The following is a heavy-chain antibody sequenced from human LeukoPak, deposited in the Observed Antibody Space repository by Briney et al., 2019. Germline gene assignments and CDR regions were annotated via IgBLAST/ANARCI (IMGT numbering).Heavy chain of an antibody. V-gene: IGHV3-48*04. CDR1: GFKLIGYS. CDR2: INSSSGTI. D-gene: IGHD3-22*01. CDR3: AKEWDNTGYRYFDD. J-gene: IGHJ4*02. Sequence: GGSLRLSCAASGFKLIGYSMNWVRQAPGKGLEWVSYINSSSGTIFYADSVKGRFTISRDNAKNSLYLQMNSLRAEDTAVYYCAKEWDNTGYRYFDDWGQGTLVTVSS.